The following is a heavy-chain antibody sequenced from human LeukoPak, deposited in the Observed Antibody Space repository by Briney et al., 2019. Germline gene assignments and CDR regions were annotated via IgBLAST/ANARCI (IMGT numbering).Heavy chain of an antibody. V-gene: IGHV4-4*07. CDR2: VYTSGST. J-gene: IGHJ4*02. D-gene: IGHD3-10*01. Sequence: SETLSLTCTVSGGSISSYYWSWIRQPAGKGLEWIGRVYTSGSTNYNPSLKSRVTMSVDTSKNQFSLKLSSVTAADTAVYFCARDGTGGNYGSFDYWGQGTLVTVSS. CDR3: ARDGTGGNYGSFDY. CDR1: GGSISSYY.